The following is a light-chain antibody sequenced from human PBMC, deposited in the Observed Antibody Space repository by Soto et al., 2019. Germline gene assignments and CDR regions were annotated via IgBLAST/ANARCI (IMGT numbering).Light chain of an antibody. CDR3: QQYGSSPYT. CDR1: QSVSSSY. J-gene: IGKJ2*01. Sequence: EIVLTQSPGTLSLSPGERATLSCRASQSVSSSYLAWYQQKPGQAPRLLIYGASSRATGIPYRFSGSGSGTEFTLTISRLEPEDFAVYYCQQYGSSPYTFGQGTKLEIK. CDR2: GAS. V-gene: IGKV3-20*01.